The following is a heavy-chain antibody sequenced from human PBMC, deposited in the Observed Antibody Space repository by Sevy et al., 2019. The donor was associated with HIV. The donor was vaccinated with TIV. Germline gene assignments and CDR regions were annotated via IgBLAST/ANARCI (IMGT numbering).Heavy chain of an antibody. D-gene: IGHD2-15*01. CDR1: GFTFSSYA. CDR3: AKSPPRCSGGTCSFDY. CDR2: ISGSGGST. Sequence: GGSLRLSCAASGFTFSSYAMSWVRQAPGKGLEWVSAISGSGGSTYYADSVKGRFIISRDNSKNTLYLQMNSLRAEDTAVYYCAKSPPRCSGGTCSFDYWGQGTLVTVSS. J-gene: IGHJ4*02. V-gene: IGHV3-23*01.